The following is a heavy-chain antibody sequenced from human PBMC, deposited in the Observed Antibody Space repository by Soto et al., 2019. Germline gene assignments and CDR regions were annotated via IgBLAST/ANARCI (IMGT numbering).Heavy chain of an antibody. J-gene: IGHJ4*02. D-gene: IGHD2-21*02. V-gene: IGHV1-3*05. CDR2: INAGNGNT. CDR3: ARSIVLVTALDY. Sequence: QVQLVQSGAEEKKPGASVKVSCKASGYTFTSYAMHWVRQAPGQRLEWMGWINAGNGNTKYAQKFQGRVTITRDTSASTAYMELSSLLSEDTAVYYCARSIVLVTALDYWGQGTLVTVSS. CDR1: GYTFTSYA.